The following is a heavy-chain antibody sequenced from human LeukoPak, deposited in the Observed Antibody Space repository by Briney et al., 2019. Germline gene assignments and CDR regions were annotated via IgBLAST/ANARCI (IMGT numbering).Heavy chain of an antibody. CDR3: ARTSARGAQFDY. CDR2: IYRSGST. J-gene: IGHJ4*02. D-gene: IGHD3-10*01. V-gene: IGHV4-4*07. CDR1: GGSISSYY. Sequence: PSETLSLTCSVAGGSISSYYWSWIRQPAEKGLEWIGRIYRSGSTNYNPSPKTRVTMSLDTSKNQFSLNLTTVTAADTAVYYCARTSARGAQFDYWGQGTLVTVSS.